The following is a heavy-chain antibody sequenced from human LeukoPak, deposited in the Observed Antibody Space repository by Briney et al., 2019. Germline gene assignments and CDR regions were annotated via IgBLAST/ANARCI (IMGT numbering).Heavy chain of an antibody. CDR1: GYTFTGYY. V-gene: IGHV1-2*02. D-gene: IGHD3-3*01. Sequence: ASVKVSCKASGYTFTGYYMHWVRQAPGQGLEWMGWINPNSGGTNYAQKFQGRVTMTRDTSISTAYMELSRLRSDDTAVYYCARGDFGVVTTPFDYWGQGTLATVSS. CDR3: ARGDFGVVTTPFDY. J-gene: IGHJ4*02. CDR2: INPNSGGT.